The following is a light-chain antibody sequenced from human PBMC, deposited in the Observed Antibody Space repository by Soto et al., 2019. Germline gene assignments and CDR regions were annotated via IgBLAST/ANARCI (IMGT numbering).Light chain of an antibody. Sequence: ENVLTQSPGTLSLSPGERATLSCRASQSVSSSELAWYQQNPGQALRLLIYGASIRATGIPDRFSGSGSGTDFTLTINRLEPEDFAVYYCQQYGSSPPVYTFGQGTKLEIK. CDR2: GAS. CDR1: QSVSSSE. CDR3: QQYGSSPPVYT. V-gene: IGKV3-20*01. J-gene: IGKJ2*01.